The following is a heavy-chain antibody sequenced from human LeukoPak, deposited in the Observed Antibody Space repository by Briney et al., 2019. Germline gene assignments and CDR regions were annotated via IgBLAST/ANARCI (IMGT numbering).Heavy chain of an antibody. CDR1: EFTFSRYG. D-gene: IGHD1-14*01. Sequence: GGSLRLSCVASEFTFSRYGMHWVRQAPGKGLEWVAVTSFDGNVQYYADSVKGRFTISRDNSKNTLYLQMNSLRAEDTAVYYCARVETGQWYFDLWGRGTLVTVSS. CDR3: ARVETGQWYFDL. J-gene: IGHJ2*01. CDR2: TSFDGNVQ. V-gene: IGHV3-30*03.